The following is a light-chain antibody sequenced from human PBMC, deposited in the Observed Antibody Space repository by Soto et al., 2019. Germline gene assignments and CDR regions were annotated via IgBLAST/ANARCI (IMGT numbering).Light chain of an antibody. CDR1: SSDIGGNT. CDR3: AAWDDSLNGVI. V-gene: IGLV1-44*01. Sequence: QSVLTQPPSASGTPGQRVTISCSGSSSDIGGNTVNWYQQVPGTAPKLLIYSNNERPSGVPDRFSGSKSGTSASLAISGLQSGDEADYYCAAWDDSLNGVIFGGGTKLTVL. CDR2: SNN. J-gene: IGLJ2*01.